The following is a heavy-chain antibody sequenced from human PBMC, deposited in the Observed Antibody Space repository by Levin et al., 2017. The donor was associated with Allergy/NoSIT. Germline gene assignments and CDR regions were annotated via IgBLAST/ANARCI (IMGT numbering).Heavy chain of an antibody. D-gene: IGHD2-15*01. Sequence: GGSLRLSCAASGFSFSSYALHWVRQAPGKGLEWVAVISYDGSNKYYADSVKGRFTISRDNSKNTLFVQMNSLRAEDTAVYYCARDRAVLGYCGGGRCRDGSGTLDYWGQGTLVTVSS. J-gene: IGHJ4*02. CDR2: ISYDGSNK. V-gene: IGHV3-30*04. CDR1: GFSFSSYA. CDR3: ARDRAVLGYCGGGRCRDGSGTLDY.